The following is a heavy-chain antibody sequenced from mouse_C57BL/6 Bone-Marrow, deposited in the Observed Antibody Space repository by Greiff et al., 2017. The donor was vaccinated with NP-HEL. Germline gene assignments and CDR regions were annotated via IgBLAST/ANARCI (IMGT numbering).Heavy chain of an antibody. CDR1: GYTFTSYW. J-gene: IGHJ3*01. V-gene: IGHV1-50*01. D-gene: IGHD2-3*01. CDR2: IDPSDSST. CDR3: ANDGYYVAY. Sequence: QVQLQQPGAELVKPGASVKLSCKASGYTFTSYWMQWVNQRPGQGLEWIGEIDPSDSSTNYNQKFKGKATLTVDTSSSTAYMQLSSLTSEDAAVYDCANDGYYVAYWGQGPLVTVSA.